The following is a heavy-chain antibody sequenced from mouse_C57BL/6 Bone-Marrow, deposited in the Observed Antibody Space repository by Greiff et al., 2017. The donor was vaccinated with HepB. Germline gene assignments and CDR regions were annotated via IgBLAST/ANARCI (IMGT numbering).Heavy chain of an antibody. CDR1: GFSLTSYG. CDR2: IWRGGST. J-gene: IGHJ2*01. D-gene: IGHD4-1*01. CDR3: AKSNWAYYFDY. V-gene: IGHV2-5*01. Sequence: QVQLKESGPGLVQPSQSLSITCTVSGFSLTSYGVHWVRQSPGKGLEWLGVIWRGGSTDYNAAFMSRLSITNDNSKSQVFFKMNSLQADDTAIYYCAKSNWAYYFDYWGQGTTLTVSS.